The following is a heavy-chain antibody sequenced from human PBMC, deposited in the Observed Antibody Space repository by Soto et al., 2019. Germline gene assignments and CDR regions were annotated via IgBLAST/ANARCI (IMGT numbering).Heavy chain of an antibody. V-gene: IGHV1-69*06. D-gene: IGHD3-3*01. CDR1: GGTFSSYA. J-gene: IGHJ6*02. CDR3: ARVGVNYDFWSGYYRDYYGMDV. Sequence: GASVKVSCKASGGTFSSYAISWVRQAPGQGLEWMGGIIPIFGTANYAQKFQGRVTITADKSTSTAYMELGSLRSEDTAVYYCARVGVNYDFWSGYYRDYYGMDVWGQGTTVTVSS. CDR2: IIPIFGTA.